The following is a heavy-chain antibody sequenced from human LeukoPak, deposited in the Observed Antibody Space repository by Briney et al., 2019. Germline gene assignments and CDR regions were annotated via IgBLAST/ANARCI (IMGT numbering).Heavy chain of an antibody. CDR1: GYTFTSYA. V-gene: IGHV1-3*01. CDR2: INAGNGNT. D-gene: IGHD6-19*01. Sequence: ASVKVSRKASGYTFTSYAMHWVRQAPGQRLEWMGWINAGNGNTKYSQKFRGRVTITRDTSASTAYMELSSLRSEDTAVYYCARGSPPYSSGSVGFDPWGQGTLVTVSS. CDR3: ARGSPPYSSGSVGFDP. J-gene: IGHJ5*02.